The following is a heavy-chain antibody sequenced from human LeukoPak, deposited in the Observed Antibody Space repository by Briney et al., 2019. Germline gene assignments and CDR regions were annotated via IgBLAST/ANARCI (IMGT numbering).Heavy chain of an antibody. V-gene: IGHV3-21*06. CDR3: ARDPYSGNYGAYYYYYMDV. CDR2: ITSSSSYI. J-gene: IGHJ6*03. D-gene: IGHD1-26*01. Sequence: GGSLRLSCAASGFTFSNYCMSWVRQAPGKGLEWVSSITSSSSYIYYADSVKGRFTISRDNAKNSLYLQMDSLRVEDTAVYYCARDPYSGNYGAYYYYYMDVWGKGTTVTISS. CDR1: GFTFSNYC.